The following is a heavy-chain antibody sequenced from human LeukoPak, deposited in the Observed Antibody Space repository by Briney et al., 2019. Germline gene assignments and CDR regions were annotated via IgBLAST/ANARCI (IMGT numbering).Heavy chain of an antibody. CDR1: GYTFTSYD. D-gene: IGHD6-6*01. CDR3: ARGVDSSSSLRFDP. Sequence: ASVKVSCKASGYTFTSYDINWVRQATGQGLEWMGWMNPNSGNTGYAQKFQGRVTITRNTSISTAYMELSSLRSEDTAVYYCARGVDSSSSLRFDPWGQGTLVTVSS. CDR2: MNPNSGNT. V-gene: IGHV1-8*03. J-gene: IGHJ5*02.